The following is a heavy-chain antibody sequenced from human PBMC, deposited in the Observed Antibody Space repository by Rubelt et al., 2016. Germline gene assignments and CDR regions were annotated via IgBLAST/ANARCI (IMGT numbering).Heavy chain of an antibody. CDR3: ATIAVAGYHPATVFDH. CDR2: INAGHGNT. Sequence: QVQLVQSGAEVKKPGASVKVSCKASGYPFTSYAMHWVRQAPGQRLEWMGWINAGHGNTKYSQKFQGRVTITSDTAASTAYMELSSLRSEDTAVYYCATIAVAGYHPATVFDHWGQGTLVTVSS. J-gene: IGHJ4*02. CDR1: GYPFTSYA. D-gene: IGHD6-19*01. V-gene: IGHV1-3*01.